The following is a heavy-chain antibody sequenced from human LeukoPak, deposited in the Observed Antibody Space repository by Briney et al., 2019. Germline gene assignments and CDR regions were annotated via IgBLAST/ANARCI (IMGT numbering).Heavy chain of an antibody. J-gene: IGHJ4*02. CDR2: LYYSGTP. CDR1: GGSISSYY. CDR3: ARQQIYVDTGLVDYFDY. Sequence: ASETLSLTCTVSGGSISSYYWSWIPQPPGKGLGGIGYLYYSGTPNYNPPLRGRVIIPADTSKNQFFLQVRSVTAAHPPGYYCARQQIYVDTGLVDYFDYWGEGTLVTVS. V-gene: IGHV4-59*01. D-gene: IGHD5-18*01.